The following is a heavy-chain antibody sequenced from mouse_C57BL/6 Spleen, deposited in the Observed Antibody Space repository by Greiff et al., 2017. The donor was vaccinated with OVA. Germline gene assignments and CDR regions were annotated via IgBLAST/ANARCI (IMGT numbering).Heavy chain of an antibody. D-gene: IGHD1-2*01. V-gene: IGHV1-55*01. CDR3: AREGIGYAAY. CDR1: GYTFTSYW. Sequence: QVQLQQPGAELVKPGASVKMSCKASGYTFTSYWITWVKQRPGQGLEWIGDIYPGSGSTNYNEKFKSKATLTVDTSSSTAYMQISSLTSEDAADYYCAREGIGYAAYWGQGTTLTVSS. J-gene: IGHJ2*01. CDR2: IYPGSGST.